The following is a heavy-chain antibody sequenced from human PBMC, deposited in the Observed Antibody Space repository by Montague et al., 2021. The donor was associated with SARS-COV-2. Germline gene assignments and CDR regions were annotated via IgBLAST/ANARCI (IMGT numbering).Heavy chain of an antibody. CDR3: ARFYDSSSYYYGMDV. Sequence: SETLSLTCTVSGGSISSSSYYWGWIRQPPGKGLEWIGSIYYSGSTYYNPSLKSRVTISVDTSKNQFSLKLSSVTAADTAVYYCARFYDSSSYYYGMDVWGQGTTVTVSS. D-gene: IGHD5/OR15-5a*01. CDR2: IYYSGST. J-gene: IGHJ6*02. CDR1: GGSISSSSYY. V-gene: IGHV4-39*01.